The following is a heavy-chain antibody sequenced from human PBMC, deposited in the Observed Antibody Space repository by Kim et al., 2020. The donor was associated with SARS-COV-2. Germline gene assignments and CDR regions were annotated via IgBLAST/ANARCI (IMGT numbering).Heavy chain of an antibody. Sequence: GGSLRLSCAASGFTFSKYAMTWVRQAPGKGLEWVSGMSGIGGGTYYADSVKGRLSMSRDNSKNTVYLEIHSLRAEDTAVYYCAKAESASYNAGFDFWGQG. CDR3: AKAESASYNAGFDF. CDR1: GFTFSKYA. V-gene: IGHV3-23*01. D-gene: IGHD1-26*01. CDR2: MSGIGGGT. J-gene: IGHJ3*01.